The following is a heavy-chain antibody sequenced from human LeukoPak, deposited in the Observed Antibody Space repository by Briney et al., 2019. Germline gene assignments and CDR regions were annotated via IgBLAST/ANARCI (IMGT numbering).Heavy chain of an antibody. J-gene: IGHJ4*02. CDR3: ARDYYDSSGYYPPTVY. Sequence: ASVKVSCKASGYTFTDYFMNWMRQAPGQRLEWMGWINAGNGNTKYSQKLQGRVAITRDTSASTAYMQLSSLRSEDTAVYYCARDYYDSSGYYPPTVYWGQGTLVTVSS. CDR1: GYTFTDYF. V-gene: IGHV1/OR15-3*02. CDR2: INAGNGNT. D-gene: IGHD3-22*01.